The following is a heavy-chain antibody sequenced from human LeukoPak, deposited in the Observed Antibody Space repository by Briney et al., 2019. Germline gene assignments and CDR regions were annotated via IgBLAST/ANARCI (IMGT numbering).Heavy chain of an antibody. V-gene: IGHV4-59*08. D-gene: IGHD3-22*01. Sequence: SETLSLTCTVSGGSISSYYWSWIRQPPGKGLEWIGYTHYSGSTDYNPSLKSRVTISVDTSKNQFSLKLSSVTAADTAVYYCARRGDDTSGYYYYWGQGTLVTVSS. CDR3: ARRGDDTSGYYYY. CDR2: THYSGST. CDR1: GGSISSYY. J-gene: IGHJ4*02.